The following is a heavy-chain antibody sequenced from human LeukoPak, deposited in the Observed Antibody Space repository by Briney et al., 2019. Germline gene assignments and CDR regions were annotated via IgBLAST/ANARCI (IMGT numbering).Heavy chain of an antibody. D-gene: IGHD2-15*01. J-gene: IGHJ4*02. CDR3: AAEGGYCSGGSCYSGKNPPYYFDY. CDR2: IVVGSGNT. CDR1: GFTFTSSA. Sequence: SVKVSCKASGFTFTSSAVQWVRQARGQRLEWTGWIVVGSGNTNYAQKFQERVTITRDMSTSTAYMELSSLRSEDTAVYYCAAEGGYCSGGSCYSGKNPPYYFDYWGQGTLVTVSS. V-gene: IGHV1-58*01.